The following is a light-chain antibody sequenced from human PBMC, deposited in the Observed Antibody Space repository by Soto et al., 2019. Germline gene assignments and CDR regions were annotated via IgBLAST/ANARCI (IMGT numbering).Light chain of an antibody. CDR3: QQYNDWRT. CDR1: QSISSN. CDR2: GAS. J-gene: IGKJ1*01. V-gene: IGKV3-15*01. Sequence: EIVMTQSPATLSVSPGERVTLSCRASQSISSNLAWYQQKPGQAPRLLIYGASTRATGIPARFRGSGSGTEFTLTISSLQSEDFAVYYCQQYNDWRTFGQGTKVEIK.